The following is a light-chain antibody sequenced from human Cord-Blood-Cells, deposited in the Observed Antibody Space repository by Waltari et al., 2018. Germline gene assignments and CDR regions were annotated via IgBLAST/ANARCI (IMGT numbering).Light chain of an antibody. CDR1: QVISRY. CDR3: QQYYSFPYT. CDR2: AAS. Sequence: VIWMTQSPSLLSASTGDRVTISCRISQVISRYLAWYQQKPWKAPELLIYAASTLQSGVPSRFSGSGSGTDFILTISCMHYEDFATYYCQQYYSFPYTFGQGTKLEIK. V-gene: IGKV1D-8*01. J-gene: IGKJ2*01.